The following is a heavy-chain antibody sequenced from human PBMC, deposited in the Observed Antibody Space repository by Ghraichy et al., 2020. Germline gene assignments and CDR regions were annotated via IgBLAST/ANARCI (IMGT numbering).Heavy chain of an antibody. J-gene: IGHJ6*02. CDR1: GASVSSDLYS. V-gene: IGHV4-30-2*06. CDR3: AVLASNGVDV. CDR2: TYHSGSA. Sequence: SETLSLTCTVSGASVSSDLYSWTWLRQSSGKGLEWIGYTYHSGSAFSNPSLKSRVAISVDRSENQFSLKLSSVSAAVTAVYYCAVLASNGVDVWGQGTKVTVSS. D-gene: IGHD3-3*01.